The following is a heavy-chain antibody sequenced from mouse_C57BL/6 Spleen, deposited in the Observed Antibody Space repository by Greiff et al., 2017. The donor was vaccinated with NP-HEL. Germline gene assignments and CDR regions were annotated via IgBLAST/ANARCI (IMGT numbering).Heavy chain of an antibody. Sequence: EVQVVESGGGLVKPGGSLKLSCAASGFTFSSYAMSWVRQTPEKRLEWVATISDGGSYTYYPDKVKGRFTISRDNAKNNLYLQMSHLKSEDTSMYYCARDRAMDYWGQGTSVTVSS. CDR2: ISDGGSYT. CDR3: ARDRAMDY. J-gene: IGHJ4*01. CDR1: GFTFSSYA. V-gene: IGHV5-4*01.